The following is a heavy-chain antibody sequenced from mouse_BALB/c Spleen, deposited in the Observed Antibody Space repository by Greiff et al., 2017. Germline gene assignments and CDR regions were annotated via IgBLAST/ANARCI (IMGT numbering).Heavy chain of an antibody. Sequence: EVMLVESGGGLVQPGGSLKLSCAASGFTFSSYTMSWVRQTPEKRLEWVAYISNGGGSTYYPDTVKGRFTISRDNAKNTLYLQMSSLKSEDTAMYYCARQGLYYDYDENAMDYWGQGTSVTVSS. CDR2: ISNGGGST. V-gene: IGHV5-12-2*01. D-gene: IGHD2-4*01. CDR3: ARQGLYYDYDENAMDY. J-gene: IGHJ4*01. CDR1: GFTFSSYT.